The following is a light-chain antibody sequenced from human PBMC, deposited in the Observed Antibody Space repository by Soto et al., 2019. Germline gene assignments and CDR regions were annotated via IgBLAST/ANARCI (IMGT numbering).Light chain of an antibody. Sequence: EIVLTQSPATLSLSPGERATLSCRASQSVSSYLAWYQQKPGQAPRLLIYDASNRATGIPARFSGSGSGTDFPLTISSLEPEDFGVYYCQQRRNWPPLTFGGGTKVEIK. J-gene: IGKJ4*01. CDR3: QQRRNWPPLT. CDR2: DAS. CDR1: QSVSSY. V-gene: IGKV3-11*01.